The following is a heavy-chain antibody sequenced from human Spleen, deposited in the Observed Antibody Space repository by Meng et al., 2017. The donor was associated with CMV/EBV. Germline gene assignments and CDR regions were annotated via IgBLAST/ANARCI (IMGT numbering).Heavy chain of an antibody. Sequence: GGSLRLSCAASGFTLSTYEMNWVRQAPGKGLEWVSGINGNGGNTHYAESVKGRFTISRDNSKKTLYLQMSSLRAEDTAVYYCASPSRGWFYGMDVWGQGTTVTVSS. V-gene: IGHV3-23*01. J-gene: IGHJ6*02. CDR2: INGNGGNT. CDR3: ASPSRGWFYGMDV. D-gene: IGHD3-22*01. CDR1: GFTLSTYE.